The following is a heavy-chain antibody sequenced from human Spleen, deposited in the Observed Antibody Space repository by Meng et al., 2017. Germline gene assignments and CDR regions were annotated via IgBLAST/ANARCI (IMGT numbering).Heavy chain of an antibody. Sequence: ASVKVSCKASGYTFTGYDINWVRQATGQGLEWMGWMNPTSGNTGYAQKFQGRVTITRNTSISTAYMELSSLRSEDTAVYYCARPGMIDAFDIWGQGTMVTVSS. CDR2: MNPTSGNT. V-gene: IGHV1-8*03. D-gene: IGHD3-16*01. CDR1: GYTFTGYD. J-gene: IGHJ3*02. CDR3: ARPGMIDAFDI.